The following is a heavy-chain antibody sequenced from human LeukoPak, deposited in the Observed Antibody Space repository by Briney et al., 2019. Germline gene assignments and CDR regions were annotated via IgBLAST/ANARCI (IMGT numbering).Heavy chain of an antibody. D-gene: IGHD3-22*01. CDR2: ITAYNGNT. CDR1: GYTFTSYG. J-gene: IGHJ4*02. V-gene: IGHV1-18*01. Sequence: EASVKVSCKASGYTFTSYGISWVRQAPGQGLEWMGWITAYNGNTNYAQKLQGRVTMTTDTSTSTAYMELRSLRSDDTAVYYCARDPSKGHDSSGYYGLADYWGQGTLVTVSS. CDR3: ARDPSKGHDSSGYYGLADY.